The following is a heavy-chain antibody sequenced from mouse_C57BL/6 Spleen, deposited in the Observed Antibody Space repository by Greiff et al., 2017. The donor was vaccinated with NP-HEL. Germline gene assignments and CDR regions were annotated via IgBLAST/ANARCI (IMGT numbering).Heavy chain of an antibody. D-gene: IGHD6-1*01. Sequence: QVQLQQPGAELVMPGASVKLSCKASGYTFTSYWMHWVKQRPGQGLEWIGEIDPSDSYTNYNQKFKGKSTLTVDKSSSTAYMQLSSLTSDDSAVYYCARSPLNYWGQGTTLTVSS. CDR3: ARSPLNY. CDR2: IDPSDSYT. CDR1: GYTFTSYW. J-gene: IGHJ2*01. V-gene: IGHV1-69*01.